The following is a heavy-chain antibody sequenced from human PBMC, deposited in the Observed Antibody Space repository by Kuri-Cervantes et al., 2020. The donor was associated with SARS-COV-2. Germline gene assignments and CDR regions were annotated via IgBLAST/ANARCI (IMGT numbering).Heavy chain of an antibody. D-gene: IGHD6-13*01. V-gene: IGHV4-30-2*01. CDR3: ARARIAAAGYNWFDP. Sequence: LRLSCTVSGGSISSGGYYWSWIRQPPGKGLERIGYIYHSGSTYYNPSLKSRVTISVDRSKNQFSLKLSSVTAADTAVYYCARARIAAAGYNWFDPWGQGTLVTVSS. J-gene: IGHJ5*02. CDR1: GGSISSGGYY. CDR2: IYHSGST.